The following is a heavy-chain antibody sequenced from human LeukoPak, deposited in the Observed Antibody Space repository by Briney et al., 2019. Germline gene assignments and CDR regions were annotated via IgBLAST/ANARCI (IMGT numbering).Heavy chain of an antibody. J-gene: IGHJ6*02. CDR1: GFTFSSYA. Sequence: PGGSLRLSCAASGFTFSSYAMHWVRQAPGKGLEWVAVISYDGSNKYYADSVKGRFTISRDNSKNTLYLQMNSLRAEDTAVYYCAKDGSYDILTGFVYYGMDVWGQGTTVTVSS. CDR2: ISYDGSNK. CDR3: AKDGSYDILTGFVYYGMDV. V-gene: IGHV3-30-3*01. D-gene: IGHD3-9*01.